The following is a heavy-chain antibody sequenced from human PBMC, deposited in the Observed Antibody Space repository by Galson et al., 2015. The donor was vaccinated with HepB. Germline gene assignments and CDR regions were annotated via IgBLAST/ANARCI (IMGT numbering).Heavy chain of an antibody. CDR3: AARRRWELLRRWFDP. V-gene: IGHV1-24*01. D-gene: IGHD1-26*01. CDR1: GYTLSELS. J-gene: IGHJ5*02. Sequence: SVKVSCKVSGYTLSELSIHWVRQTPGKGLEWMGGFDPEDGVTIFIQKFQGRITMTEDTFTDTAYMELSNLRSEDTAVYYCAARRRWELLRRWFDPWGQGTLVTVSS. CDR2: FDPEDGVT.